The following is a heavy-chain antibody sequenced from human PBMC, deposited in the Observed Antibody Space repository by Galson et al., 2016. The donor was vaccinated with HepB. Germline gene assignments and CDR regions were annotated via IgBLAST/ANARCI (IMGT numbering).Heavy chain of an antibody. J-gene: IGHJ4*02. CDR2: INNDGSST. CDR1: GFTFSSYW. D-gene: IGHD1-7*01. V-gene: IGHV3-74*01. Sequence: SLRLSCAASGFTFSSYWMHWVRQAPGKGLMWVSRINNDGSSTIYADSVKGRFTISRDNAKNTLYLQMTSLRADDTAVYSCARGTGTPEGLGYWGQGTLVTVSS. CDR3: ARGTGTPEGLGY.